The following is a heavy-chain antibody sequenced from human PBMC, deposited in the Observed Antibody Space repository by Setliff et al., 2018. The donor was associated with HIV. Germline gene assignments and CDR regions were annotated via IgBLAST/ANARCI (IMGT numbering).Heavy chain of an antibody. D-gene: IGHD3-22*01. Sequence: PLETLSLTCAVSGYSISSGYYWGWIRQPPGKGLEWIGSIYHSGSTYYNPSLKSRVTISVDTSKNQFSLSLTSVTAADTAVYYCARVRLTMIMMVDYFDQWGQGTLVTVS. CDR1: GYSISSGYY. V-gene: IGHV4-38-2*01. CDR3: ARVRLTMIMMVDYFDQ. J-gene: IGHJ4*02. CDR2: IYHSGST.